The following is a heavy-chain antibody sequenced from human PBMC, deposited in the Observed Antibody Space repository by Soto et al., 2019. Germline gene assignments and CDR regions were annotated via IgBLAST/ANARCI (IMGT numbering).Heavy chain of an antibody. Sequence: QVQLVQSGAEVKKPGASVKVSCKASGYTFTSYAMHWVRQAPGQGLEWMGWINAGNGNTKYSQKFQGRVTITRDTSASTAYMELSSLRSEDTAVYYCARDLIPIVVPAAMSLPSYFDYWGQGTLVTVSS. V-gene: IGHV1-3*01. CDR2: INAGNGNT. D-gene: IGHD2-2*01. CDR3: ARDLIPIVVPAAMSLPSYFDY. CDR1: GYTFTSYA. J-gene: IGHJ4*02.